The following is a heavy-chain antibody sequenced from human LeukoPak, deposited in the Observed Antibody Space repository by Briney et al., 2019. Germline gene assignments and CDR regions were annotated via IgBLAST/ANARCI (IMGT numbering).Heavy chain of an antibody. J-gene: IGHJ4*02. CDR3: ARGEDSPFDY. CDR1: GFTFSSYG. V-gene: IGHV3-20*04. CDR2: INWNGGST. Sequence: GGSLRLSCAASGFTFSSYGMNWVRQAPGKGLEWVSGINWNGGSTGYADSVKGRFTISRDNAKNSLYLQMNSLRAEDTALYYCARGEDSPFDYWGQGTLVTVSS. D-gene: IGHD3-22*01.